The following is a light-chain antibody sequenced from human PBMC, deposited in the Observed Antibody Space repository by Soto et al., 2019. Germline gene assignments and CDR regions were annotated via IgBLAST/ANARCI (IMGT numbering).Light chain of an antibody. CDR3: QQYDNLSFT. CDR2: DAS. V-gene: IGKV1-33*01. Sequence: DIQMTQSPSSLSASVGDRVTITCQASQDISNYLNWYQQKPGKAPKLLIYDASNLETGGPSRFSGSGSGTDFTFTISSLQPEDIATYYCQQYDNLSFTFGPGTKVDIK. J-gene: IGKJ3*01. CDR1: QDISNY.